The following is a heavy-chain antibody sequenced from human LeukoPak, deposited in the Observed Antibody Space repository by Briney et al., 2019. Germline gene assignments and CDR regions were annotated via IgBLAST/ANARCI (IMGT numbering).Heavy chain of an antibody. Sequence: PGGSLRLSCAASGFTFSSYDMHWVRQATGKGLEWVSAIGTAGDTYYPGSVKGRFTISRENAKKSVYLQMNSLRAEDTALYFCTKRRDGHSPFDYWGQGTLVTVSS. D-gene: IGHD5-18*01. CDR3: TKRRDGHSPFDY. CDR1: GFTFSSYD. J-gene: IGHJ4*02. V-gene: IGHV3-13*01. CDR2: IGTAGDT.